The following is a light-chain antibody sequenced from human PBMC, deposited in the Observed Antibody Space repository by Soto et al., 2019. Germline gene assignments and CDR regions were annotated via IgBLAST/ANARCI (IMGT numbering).Light chain of an antibody. CDR2: GTS. Sequence: EIVLTQSPGTLSLSPGERATLSCRASQSVSSSYLAWYQQKPGQAPRLLIYGTSSRATAIPDRFSGSGSGTDFTLTISSLQPEDFATYYCQQSYSTSTFGQGNKV. CDR1: QSVSSSY. J-gene: IGKJ1*01. V-gene: IGKV3-20*01. CDR3: QQSYSTST.